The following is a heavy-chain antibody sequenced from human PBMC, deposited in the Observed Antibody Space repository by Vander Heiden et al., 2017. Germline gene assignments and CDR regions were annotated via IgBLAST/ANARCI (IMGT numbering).Heavy chain of an antibody. J-gene: IGHJ4*02. D-gene: IGHD6-19*01. CDR1: GFTFQTYG. Sequence: QVQLVESGGGVVQSGRSLRLYCAASGFTFQTYGMHWVRQAPGKGLEWLVIIWYDGNTKDYADSVKGRFTISRDNSKNTLYLEMSSLRVEDTAIYYCARAGSDIAVAGPFDFWGQGTLVTVSS. V-gene: IGHV3-33*01. CDR2: IWYDGNTK. CDR3: ARAGSDIAVAGPFDF.